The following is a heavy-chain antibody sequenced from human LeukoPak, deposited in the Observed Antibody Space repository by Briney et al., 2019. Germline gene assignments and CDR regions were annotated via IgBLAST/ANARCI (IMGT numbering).Heavy chain of an antibody. CDR3: ARSGGECGGDCYSDFQH. Sequence: SVKVSCKASGGTFSSYAISWVRQAPGQGLEWMGGIVPIFGTANYAQKFQGRVTITADESTSTAYMELSSLRSEDTAVYYCARSGGECGGDCYSDFQHWGQGTLVTVSS. V-gene: IGHV1-69*13. J-gene: IGHJ1*01. CDR1: GGTFSSYA. D-gene: IGHD2-21*02. CDR2: IVPIFGTA.